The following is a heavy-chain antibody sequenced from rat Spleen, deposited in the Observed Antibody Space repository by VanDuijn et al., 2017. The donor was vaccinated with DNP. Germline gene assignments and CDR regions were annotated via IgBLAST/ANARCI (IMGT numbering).Heavy chain of an antibody. Sequence: EVQLVKSGGGLVQPGRSLKLSCAASGFTFSNYGMAWVRQAPTKGLEWVASITNSGGTTYYRDSVKGRFTISRDNAKSTLYLQMDSLRSEDTATYYCTTLGPYYFDYWGQGVMVTVSS. CDR2: ITNSGGTT. J-gene: IGHJ2*01. CDR3: TTLGPYYFDY. CDR1: GFTFSNYG. V-gene: IGHV5S13*01.